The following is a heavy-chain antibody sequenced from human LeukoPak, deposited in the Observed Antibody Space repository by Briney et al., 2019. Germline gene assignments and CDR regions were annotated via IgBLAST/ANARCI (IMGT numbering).Heavy chain of an antibody. Sequence: SETLSLTCTVSRGSISSRDYYWGWIRQSPGMGLEWIGSIYYSGSTNYNPSLKSRVTISVDTSKNQFSLKLSSVTAADTAVYYCARARSLDYWGQGTLVTVSS. J-gene: IGHJ4*02. CDR3: ARARSLDY. CDR1: RGSISSRDYY. V-gene: IGHV4-39*07. CDR2: IYYSGST.